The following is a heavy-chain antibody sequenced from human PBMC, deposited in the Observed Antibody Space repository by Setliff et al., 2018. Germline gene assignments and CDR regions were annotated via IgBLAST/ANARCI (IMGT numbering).Heavy chain of an antibody. D-gene: IGHD3-10*01. V-gene: IGHV1-18*01. J-gene: IGHJ4*02. CDR2: VSTYNGDT. CDR3: ARHLLVQGTYHFDY. CDR1: GNSFSSFS. Sequence: GASVKVSCKASGNSFSSFSITWVRQAPGQGLEWMGWVSTYNGDTKYAQNFRGRVTMTTDMSTSTVYMELRTLRSDDTAVYFCARHLLVQGTYHFDYWGQGSPVTVSS.